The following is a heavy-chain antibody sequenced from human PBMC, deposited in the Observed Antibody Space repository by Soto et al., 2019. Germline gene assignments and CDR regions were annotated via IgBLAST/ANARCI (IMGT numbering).Heavy chain of an antibody. D-gene: IGHD2-15*01. V-gene: IGHV4-34*01. J-gene: IGHJ4*02. CDR2: INHSGST. Sequence: PSETLSLTCAVYGGSFSGYYWSWIRQPPGKGLEWIGEINHSGSTNYNPSLKSRVTISVDTSKNQFSLKLSSVTAADTAVYYCAREGYCSGGSCRTPGGGQGTLVTVSS. CDR1: GGSFSGYY. CDR3: AREGYCSGGSCRTPG.